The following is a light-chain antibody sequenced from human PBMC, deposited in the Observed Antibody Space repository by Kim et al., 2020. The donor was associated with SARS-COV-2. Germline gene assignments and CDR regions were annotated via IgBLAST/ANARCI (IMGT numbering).Light chain of an antibody. V-gene: IGLV3-9*01. CDR2: RDT. Sequence: SGALGQTARITCGGNNIGNKNVHWDQQKPGQAPILVIYRDTNRPSGIPERFSGSNSGNTATLTISRAQAGDESDYYCQVWDSSIGVFGGGTQLTVL. CDR3: QVWDSSIGV. J-gene: IGLJ2*01. CDR1: NIGNKN.